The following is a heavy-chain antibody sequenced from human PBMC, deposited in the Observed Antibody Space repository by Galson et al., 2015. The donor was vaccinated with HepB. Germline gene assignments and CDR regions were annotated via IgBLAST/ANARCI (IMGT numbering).Heavy chain of an antibody. J-gene: IGHJ4*01. V-gene: IGHV3-48*01. CDR2: ISSSSSTI. CDR1: GFSFRTFS. D-gene: IGHD3-10*01. Sequence: SLRLSCAASGFSFRTFSMNWVRQAPGKGLEGVSYISSSSSTIYYADSVKGRFTIPIDNAKNSLYLQMNSLRAEDTAVYYCARFTGAGRFDYWGHGTLVTVSS. CDR3: ARFTGAGRFDY.